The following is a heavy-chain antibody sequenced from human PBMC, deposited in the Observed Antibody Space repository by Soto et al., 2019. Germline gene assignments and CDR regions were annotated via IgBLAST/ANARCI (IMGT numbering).Heavy chain of an antibody. V-gene: IGHV3-11*05. Sequence: QVQLVESGGGLVKPGGSLRLSCAASGFTFSDYYMSWIRQAPGKGLEWVSYISSSSSYTNYADSVKGRFTISRDNAKNSLYLQMNSLRAEDTAVYYCTIAAAVKGMDVWGQGTTVTVSS. J-gene: IGHJ6*02. CDR2: ISSSSSYT. CDR3: TIAAAVKGMDV. D-gene: IGHD6-13*01. CDR1: GFTFSDYY.